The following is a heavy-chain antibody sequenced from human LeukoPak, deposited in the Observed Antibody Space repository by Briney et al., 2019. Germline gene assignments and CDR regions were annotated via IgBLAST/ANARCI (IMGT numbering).Heavy chain of an antibody. CDR3: ARHGSSWGGVYYFDY. CDR2: IYPGDSDT. D-gene: IGHD3-16*01. J-gene: IGHJ4*02. V-gene: IGHV5-51*01. Sequence: GESLKISCKGSGYSFTTYWIGWVRQMPGKGLEWMGIIYPGDSDTRYSPSFQGQVTISADKSISTAYLQWSSLKASDTAMYYCARHGSSWGGVYYFDYWGQGTLVTVSS. CDR1: GYSFTTYW.